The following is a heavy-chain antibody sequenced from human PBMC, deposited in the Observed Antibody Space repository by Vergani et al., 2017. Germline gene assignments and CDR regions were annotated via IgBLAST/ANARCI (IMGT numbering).Heavy chain of an antibody. V-gene: IGHV3-30-3*01. CDR1: GLTFSSYA. CDR2: ISYDGSNK. Sequence: QVQLVESGGGVVQPGRSLRLSCAASGLTFSSYAMHWVRQAPGKGLEWVEVISYDGSNKYYADSVKGRFTISRDNSKNTQYLQMNSLRAEDTAVYYCARETTYDYGSGSYEGFVYYYGMDGWGQGTTVTVSS. D-gene: IGHD3-10*01. J-gene: IGHJ6*02. CDR3: ARETTYDYGSGSYEGFVYYYGMDG.